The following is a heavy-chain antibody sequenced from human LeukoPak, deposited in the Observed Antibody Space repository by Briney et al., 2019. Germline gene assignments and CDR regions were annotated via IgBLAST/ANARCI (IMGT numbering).Heavy chain of an antibody. V-gene: IGHV3-21*01. Sequence: GGSLRLSCAASGFTFSSYSMNWVRQAPGKGLEWVSSISSSSSYIYYADSVKGRFAISRDNAKNSLYLQMNSLRAEDTAVYYCARAATDYDILTGYPLDYWGQGTLVTVSS. J-gene: IGHJ4*02. CDR3: ARAATDYDILTGYPLDY. CDR2: ISSSSSYI. D-gene: IGHD3-9*01. CDR1: GFTFSSYS.